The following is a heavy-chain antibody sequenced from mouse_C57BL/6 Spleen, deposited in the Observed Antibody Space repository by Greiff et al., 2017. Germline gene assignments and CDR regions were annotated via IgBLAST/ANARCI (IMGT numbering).Heavy chain of an antibody. CDR1: GYTFTSYW. CDR2: IHPNSGST. D-gene: IGHD2-4*01. J-gene: IGHJ2*01. Sequence: VQLQQSGAELVKPGASVKLSCKASGYTFTSYWMHWVKQRPGQGLEWIGMIHPNSGSTNYNEKFKSKATLTVDKSSSTAYMQLSSLTSEDSAVYYCARSGLPYYFDYWGQGTTLTVSS. CDR3: ARSGLPYYFDY. V-gene: IGHV1-64*01.